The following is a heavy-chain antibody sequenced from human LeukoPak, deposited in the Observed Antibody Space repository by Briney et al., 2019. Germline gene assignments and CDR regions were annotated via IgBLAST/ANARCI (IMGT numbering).Heavy chain of an antibody. CDR3: AKAHLLDWLLPFDY. V-gene: IGHV3-48*01. CDR2: ISSSGDTI. D-gene: IGHD3/OR15-3a*01. Sequence: GGSLRLSCAASGFTFSSYGMKWVRQAPGKGLEWVSYISSSGDTIYYADSVKGRFTISRDNPKNTLYLQMNSLRGEDTAVYYCAKAHLLDWLLPFDYWGQGTLVTVSS. J-gene: IGHJ4*02. CDR1: GFTFSSYG.